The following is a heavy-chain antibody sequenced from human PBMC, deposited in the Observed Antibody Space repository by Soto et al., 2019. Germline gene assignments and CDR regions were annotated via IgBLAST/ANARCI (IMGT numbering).Heavy chain of an antibody. CDR2: IGTAGDT. D-gene: IGHD6-13*01. J-gene: IGHJ4*02. CDR3: TTKNGYVAPTEY. CDR1: GFTFSSYD. V-gene: IGHV3-13*01. Sequence: PGGSLRLSCAASGFTFSSYDMHWARQATGKGLEWVSAIGTAGDTYYPGSVKGRFTISRENAKNSLSLQMNSLKSEDTAVYYCTTKNGYVAPTEYWGQGTLVTVSS.